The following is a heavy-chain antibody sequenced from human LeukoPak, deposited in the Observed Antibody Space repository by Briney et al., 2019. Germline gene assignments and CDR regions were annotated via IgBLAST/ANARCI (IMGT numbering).Heavy chain of an antibody. CDR2: INAGNGNT. CDR3: ARGPGYSYGFVDY. J-gene: IGHJ4*02. D-gene: IGHD5-18*01. Sequence: ASVKVSCKASGYTFTSYTMHWGRQAPGQRLEWMGWINAGNGNTKYSQKFQGRVTITRDTSASTAYMELSSLRSEDTAVYYCARGPGYSYGFVDYWGQGTLVTVSS. V-gene: IGHV1-3*01. CDR1: GYTFTSYT.